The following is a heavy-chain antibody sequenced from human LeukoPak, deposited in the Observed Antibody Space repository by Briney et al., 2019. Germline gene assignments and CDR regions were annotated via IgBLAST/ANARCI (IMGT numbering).Heavy chain of an antibody. Sequence: PGRSLRLSCAASGFTFSSYGMHWVRQAPGKGLEWVAVIWYDGSNKYYADSVKGRFTISRDNSKNTLYLQMNSQRAEDTAVYYCARDRLEPPNYYYYMDVWGKGTTVTVSS. CDR1: GFTFSSYG. J-gene: IGHJ6*03. CDR2: IWYDGSNK. CDR3: ARDRLEPPNYYYYMDV. V-gene: IGHV3-33*01. D-gene: IGHD1-14*01.